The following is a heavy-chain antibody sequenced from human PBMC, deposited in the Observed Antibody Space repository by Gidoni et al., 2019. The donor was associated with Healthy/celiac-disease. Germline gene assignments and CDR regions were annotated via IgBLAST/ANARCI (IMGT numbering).Heavy chain of an antibody. J-gene: IGHJ6*02. CDR1: GFTLRRYG. V-gene: IGHV3-33*08. CDR2: IWYDGSNK. D-gene: IGHD5-18*01. CDR3: ARVGENGGYSYGFYYGMDV. Sequence: QVQLVDSGGGVVQPGRSLSLPCAASGFTLRRYGMRWGRQAPGKGLAWLAVIWYDGSNKYYADSVKGRFTISRDNSKNTLYLQMNSLRAEDTAVYYCARVGENGGYSYGFYYGMDVWGQGTTVTVSS.